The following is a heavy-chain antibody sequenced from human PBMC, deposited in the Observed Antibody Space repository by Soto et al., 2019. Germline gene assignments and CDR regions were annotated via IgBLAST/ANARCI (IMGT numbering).Heavy chain of an antibody. J-gene: IGHJ5*02. Sequence: QVQLVESGGGLVKPGGSLRLSCAASGFTFSDFYMSWIRQAPGKGLECISYITSSGSYTNYADSVKGRFTISRDNAKNSLYLQMNGLRAGDTAVYYCVRAHYMNYAIGFGPWGQGTLVTVSS. CDR3: VRAHYMNYAIGFGP. V-gene: IGHV3-11*06. CDR1: GFTFSDFY. D-gene: IGHD3-16*01. CDR2: ITSSGSYT.